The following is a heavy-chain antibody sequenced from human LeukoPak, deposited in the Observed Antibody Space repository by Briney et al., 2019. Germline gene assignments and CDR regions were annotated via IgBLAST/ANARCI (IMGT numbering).Heavy chain of an antibody. Sequence: GASVKVSCKASGGTFSSYAISWVRQAPGQGPEWMGRIIPILGIANYAQKFQGRVTITADKSTSTAYMELSSLRSEDTAVYYCARVEVRGYYYYGMDVWGQGTTVTVSS. CDR1: GGTFSSYA. D-gene: IGHD4-11*01. CDR3: ARVEVRGYYYYGMDV. V-gene: IGHV1-69*04. CDR2: IIPILGIA. J-gene: IGHJ6*02.